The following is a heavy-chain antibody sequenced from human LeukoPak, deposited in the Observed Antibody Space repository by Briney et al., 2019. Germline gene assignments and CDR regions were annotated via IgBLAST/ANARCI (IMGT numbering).Heavy chain of an antibody. D-gene: IGHD1-26*01. CDR2: FDPEDGET. CDR1: GYTLTELS. J-gene: IGHJ6*02. CDR3: ATLGQLIVGATRSNYYYYGMDV. V-gene: IGHV1-24*01. Sequence: ASVKVSCKVSGYTLTELSMHWVRQAPGKGLGWMGGFDPEDGETIYAQKFQGRVTMTEDTSTDTAYMELSSLRSEDTAVYYCATLGQLIVGATRSNYYYYGMDVWGQGTTVTVSS.